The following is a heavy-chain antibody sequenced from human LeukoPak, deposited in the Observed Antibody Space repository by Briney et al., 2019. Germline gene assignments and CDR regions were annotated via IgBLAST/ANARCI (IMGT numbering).Heavy chain of an antibody. Sequence: GGSLRLSCAASGFTFDEYGMSWVRQAPGKGLEWVSSINWDGGSTAYADSVQGRFTISRDNAKNSLHPQMKSLRAEDTALYYWGRDSFRGGILSYWGQGNLVTVSS. D-gene: IGHD3-16*01. CDR1: GFTFDEYG. V-gene: IGHV3-20*04. CDR3: GRDSFRGGILSY. CDR2: INWDGGST. J-gene: IGHJ4*02.